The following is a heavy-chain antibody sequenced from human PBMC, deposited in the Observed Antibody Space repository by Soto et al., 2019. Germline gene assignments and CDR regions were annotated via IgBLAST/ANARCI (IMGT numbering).Heavy chain of an antibody. V-gene: IGHV3-48*03. CDR3: ERLYSSGWIDAFDI. Sequence: PGGSLRLSCAGSGFTFSSYQMNWVRQPPGKGLEWVSYISSSGSTIYYADSVKGRFTISRDNAKNSLYLQMNSLRAEDTAVYYCERLYSSGWIDAFDIWGQGTMVTVSS. D-gene: IGHD6-19*01. J-gene: IGHJ3*02. CDR2: ISSSGSTI. CDR1: GFTFSSYQ.